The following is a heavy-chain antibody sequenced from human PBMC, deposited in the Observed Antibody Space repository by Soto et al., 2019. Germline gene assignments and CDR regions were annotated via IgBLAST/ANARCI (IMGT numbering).Heavy chain of an antibody. V-gene: IGHV3-30*18. CDR2: ISYDGSNK. CDR3: AKSLATMIVVVTPFDY. D-gene: IGHD3-22*01. J-gene: IGHJ4*02. CDR1: GFTFSSYG. Sequence: GGSLRLSCAASGFTFSSYGMHWVRQAPGKGLEWVAVISYDGSNKYYADSVKGRFTISRDNSKNTLYLQMNSLRAEDTAVYYCAKSLATMIVVVTPFDYWGQGTLVTVSS.